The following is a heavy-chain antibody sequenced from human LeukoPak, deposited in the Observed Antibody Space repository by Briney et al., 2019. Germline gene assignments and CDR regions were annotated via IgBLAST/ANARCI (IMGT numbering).Heavy chain of an antibody. V-gene: IGHV4-4*02. CDR2: VNLQGST. CDR1: GGSITNTNY. Sequence: SETLSLTCGVSGGSITNTNYWTWVRQPPGKGLEWIGEVNLQGSTNYNPSLMSRVAISVDKSENHISLQLTSVTAADTAVYYCAREGGPYRPLDYSGQGTLVTVSS. CDR3: AREGGPYRPLDY. J-gene: IGHJ4*02.